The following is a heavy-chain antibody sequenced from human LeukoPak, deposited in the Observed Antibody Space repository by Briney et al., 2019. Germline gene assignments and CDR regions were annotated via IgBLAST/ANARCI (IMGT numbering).Heavy chain of an antibody. CDR2: IYYSGST. CDR3: ASGRTYYDFWSGYYSRDAFDI. CDR1: GGSISSSSYY. Sequence: SETLSLTCTVSGGSISSSSYYWGWIRQPPGKGLEWIGSIYYSGSTYYNPSLKSRVTISVDTSKNQFSLKLSSVTAADTAVYYCASGRTYYDFWSGYYSRDAFDIWAKGQWSPSLQ. V-gene: IGHV4-39*07. D-gene: IGHD3-3*01. J-gene: IGHJ3*02.